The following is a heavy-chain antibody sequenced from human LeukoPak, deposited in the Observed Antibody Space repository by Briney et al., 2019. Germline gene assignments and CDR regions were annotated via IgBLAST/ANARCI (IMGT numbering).Heavy chain of an antibody. CDR1: GFTVSSNY. CDR2: IYSSRTP. CDR3: ARAPYYDILTGLYQGIIY. V-gene: IGHV3-53*01. Sequence: QTGGSLRLSCAASGFTVSSNYMSWVRQAPGKGLEWVSVIYSSRTPKYSDSVKGRFTISRDNSKNTLYLQMNSLRAEDTAVYYCARAPYYDILTGLYQGIIYWGQGTLVTVSS. D-gene: IGHD3-9*01. J-gene: IGHJ4*02.